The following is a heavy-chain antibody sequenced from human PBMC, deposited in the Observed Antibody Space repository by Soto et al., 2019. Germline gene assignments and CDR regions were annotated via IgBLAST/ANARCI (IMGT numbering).Heavy chain of an antibody. Sequence: QVPLVQSGAEVKKPGSSVKVSCKASGGTFSSYAISWVRQAPGQGLEWMGGIIPIFGTANYAQKLQGRVTITADKSTSTPDMELSSLRAEDTAVYYCARYQTTVTISGAFDIWGQGTMVTVSS. CDR3: ARYQTTVTISGAFDI. CDR2: IIPIFGTA. V-gene: IGHV1-69*06. J-gene: IGHJ3*02. D-gene: IGHD4-17*01. CDR1: GGTFSSYA.